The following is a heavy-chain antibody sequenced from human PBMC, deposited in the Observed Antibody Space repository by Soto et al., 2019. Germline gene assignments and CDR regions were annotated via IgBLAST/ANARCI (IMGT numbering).Heavy chain of an antibody. CDR2: FYWDDDK. CDR1: GFSLSTSGVG. D-gene: IGHD2-15*01. Sequence: QITLKESAPTLVKPTQTLTLTCTCSGFSLSTSGVGVGGIRQPPGKALEWLALFYWDDDKRYSPSLKNRHTITKDPAQNLVVLTLTNMDPEDTSPYYCAHIAGGHLFDFWGQGTLVADSS. CDR3: AHIAGGHLFDF. V-gene: IGHV2-5*02. J-gene: IGHJ4*02.